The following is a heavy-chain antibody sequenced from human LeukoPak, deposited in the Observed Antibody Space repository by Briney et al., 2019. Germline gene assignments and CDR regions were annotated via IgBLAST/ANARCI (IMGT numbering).Heavy chain of an antibody. CDR2: IKQYGNDK. J-gene: IGHJ4*02. D-gene: IGHD6-13*01. CDR3: GRDRIAERGTGWRVDY. V-gene: IGHV3-7*01. CDR1: GFTFSSYW. Sequence: GGSLRLSCAASGFTFSSYWMSWVRQAPGKGVEWVANIKQYGNDKYFFHSVKGPFPISRDNAKNSLYLQINSLRDEDTAVYYCGRDRIAERGTGWRVDYWAQGTLVTVSS.